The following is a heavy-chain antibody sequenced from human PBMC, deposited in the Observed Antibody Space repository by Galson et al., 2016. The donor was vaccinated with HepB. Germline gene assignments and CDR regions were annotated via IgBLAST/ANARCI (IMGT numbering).Heavy chain of an antibody. CDR3: VRDGPYYYDTSDYKWLDP. D-gene: IGHD3-22*01. V-gene: IGHV3-30*14. Sequence: SLRLSCAGRGFTFSSFPLHWVRQAPGKGLEWVAVISFDGHEKYYADSVKGRFTISRDDSERTVSLEMESLRVEDTAVYYCVRDGPYYYDTSDYKWLDPWGQGTLVTVSS. J-gene: IGHJ5*02. CDR1: GFTFSSFP. CDR2: ISFDGHEK.